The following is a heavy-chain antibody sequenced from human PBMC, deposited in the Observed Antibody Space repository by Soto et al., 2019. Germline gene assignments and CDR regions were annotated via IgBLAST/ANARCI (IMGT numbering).Heavy chain of an antibody. CDR3: ARRRPYYYGSGNLYYFDY. J-gene: IGHJ4*02. CDR2: IYYSGST. Sequence: SETLSLTCTVSGGSISSYYWSWIRQPPGKGLEWIGYIYYSGSTNYNPSLKSRVTISVDTSKNQFSLKLSSVTAADTAVYYCARRRPYYYGSGNLYYFDYWGQGTLVTVSS. V-gene: IGHV4-59*08. D-gene: IGHD3-10*01. CDR1: GGSISSYY.